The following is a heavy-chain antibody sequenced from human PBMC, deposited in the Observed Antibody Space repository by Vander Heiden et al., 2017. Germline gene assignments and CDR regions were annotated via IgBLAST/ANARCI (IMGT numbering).Heavy chain of an antibody. J-gene: IGHJ6*02. CDR1: GFTFDDYA. V-gene: IGHV3-9*01. CDR2: ISWNSCSI. D-gene: IGHD4-17*01. Sequence: EVQLVESGGGLVQPGRSLRLSCAASGFTFDDYAMHWVRHAPGKGLEWVSGISWNSCSIGYADSVKGRFTISRDNAKNSLYLQMNSLRAEDTALYYCAKDILRTDYGDEWGFHYGMDVWGQGTTVTVSS. CDR3: AKDILRTDYGDEWGFHYGMDV.